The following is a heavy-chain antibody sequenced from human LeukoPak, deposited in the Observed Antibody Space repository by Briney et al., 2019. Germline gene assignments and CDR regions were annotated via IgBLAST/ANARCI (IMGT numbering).Heavy chain of an antibody. CDR1: GGSISSSSYY. J-gene: IGHJ6*03. CDR3: ARARVSFYGSTGYYYYYMDV. Sequence: SETLSLTCTVSGGSISSSSYYWGWIRQPPGKGLEWIGSIYYSGSTYYNPSLKSRVTISVDTSKNQFSLKLSSVTAADTAVYYCARARVSFYGSTGYYYYYMDVWGKGTTVTVSS. D-gene: IGHD3-10*01. CDR2: IYYSGST. V-gene: IGHV4-39*07.